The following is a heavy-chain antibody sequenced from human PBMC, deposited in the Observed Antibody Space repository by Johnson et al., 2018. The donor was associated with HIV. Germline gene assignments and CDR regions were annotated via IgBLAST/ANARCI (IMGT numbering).Heavy chain of an antibody. J-gene: IGHJ3*02. D-gene: IGHD6-19*01. CDR1: GFTVSSTY. V-gene: IGHV3-66*02. Sequence: VQLVESGGGVVQPGRSLRLSCAASGFTVSSTYMSWVRQAPGKGLEWLSVLYSDGRTYYADSVKGRFTISRDNSKNTLYLQMNSLRAEDTALYYCACTSSGWFYAFDIWGQGTMVTVSS. CDR3: ACTSSGWFYAFDI. CDR2: LYSDGRT.